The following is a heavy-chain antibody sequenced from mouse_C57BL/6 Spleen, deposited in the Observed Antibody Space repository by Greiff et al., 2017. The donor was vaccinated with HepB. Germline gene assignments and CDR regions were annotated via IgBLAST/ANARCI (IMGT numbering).Heavy chain of an antibody. CDR1: GYSITSGYY. CDR2: ISYDGSN. V-gene: IGHV3-6*01. J-gene: IGHJ4*01. CDR3: ARDDYENAMDD. Sequence: EVQLVESGPGLVKPSQSLSLTCSVTGYSITSGYYWNWIRQFPGNKLEWMGYISYDGSNNYNPSLKNRISITRDTSKNQFFLKLNSVTTEDTATYYCARDDYENAMDDWGQGTSVTVSS. D-gene: IGHD2-4*01.